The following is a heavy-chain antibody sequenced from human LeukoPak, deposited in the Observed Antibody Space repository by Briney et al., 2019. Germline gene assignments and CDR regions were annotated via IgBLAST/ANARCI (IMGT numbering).Heavy chain of an antibody. CDR3: VKESVAGLDYYYDMDV. J-gene: IGHJ6*02. D-gene: IGHD6-19*01. CDR1: GFTFSSYA. Sequence: GGSLRLSCAASGFTFSSYAMSWVRQAPGKGLEWVSGISGSGRSRYYAASVKGRFTISRDNSKNTLSLQMSSLRAEDTAVYYCVKESVAGLDYYYDMDVWGRGTTVTVSS. CDR2: ISGSGRSR. V-gene: IGHV3-23*01.